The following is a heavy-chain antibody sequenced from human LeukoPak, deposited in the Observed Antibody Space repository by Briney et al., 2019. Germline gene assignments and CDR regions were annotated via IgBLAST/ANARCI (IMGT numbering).Heavy chain of an antibody. D-gene: IGHD3-3*01. Sequence: GGSLRLSCAASGCTFSSYWMSWVRQAPGKGLEWVANIKQDGSEKYYVDSVKGRFTISRDNAKNSLYLQMNSLRAEDTAVYYCARDVGIFGVVTIPYYYYGMDVWGQGTTVTVSS. V-gene: IGHV3-7*01. CDR2: IKQDGSEK. CDR1: GCTFSSYW. CDR3: ARDVGIFGVVTIPYYYYGMDV. J-gene: IGHJ6*02.